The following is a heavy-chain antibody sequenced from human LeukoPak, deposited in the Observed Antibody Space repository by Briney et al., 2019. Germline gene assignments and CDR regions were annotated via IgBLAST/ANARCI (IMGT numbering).Heavy chain of an antibody. D-gene: IGHD3-22*01. V-gene: IGHV5-51*01. J-gene: IGHJ3*02. Sequence: GESLKISCKGSGYSFTSYWIGWVRQMPGKGLEWMGIIYPGDSDTRYSPSFQGQVTISADKSISTAYLQWSSLKAADTAMYYCARLYYYDSSGYYYENDAFDIWGQGTMVSGSS. CDR3: ARLYYYDSSGYYYENDAFDI. CDR2: IYPGDSDT. CDR1: GYSFTSYW.